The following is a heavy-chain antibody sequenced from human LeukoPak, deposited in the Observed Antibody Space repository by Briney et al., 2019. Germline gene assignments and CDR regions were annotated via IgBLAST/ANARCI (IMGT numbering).Heavy chain of an antibody. CDR2: IVPIFGTA. J-gene: IGHJ4*02. V-gene: IGHV1-69*01. CDR3: AREPGASSSWYDMDY. D-gene: IGHD6-13*01. Sequence: GSSVKVSCKASGGTFSSYAISWVRQAPGQGLEWMGGIVPIFGTANYAQKFQGRVTITADESTSTAYMELSSLRSEDTAVYYCAREPGASSSWYDMDYWGQGTLVTVSS. CDR1: GGTFSSYA.